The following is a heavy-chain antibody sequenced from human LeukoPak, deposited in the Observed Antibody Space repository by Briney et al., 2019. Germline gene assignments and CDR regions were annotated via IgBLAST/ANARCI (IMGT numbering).Heavy chain of an antibody. CDR1: GFTFSSYW. J-gene: IGHJ4*02. CDR3: ARCYYDGSGFYYYFDY. CDR2: IKQDGSEK. Sequence: GGSLRLSCAASGFTFSSYWMSWVRQAPGKGLEWVANIKQDGSEKYYVDSVKGRFTISRDNPKNTVFLQMGSLRGEDTAVYYCARCYYDGSGFYYYFDYWGQGTLVTVSS. D-gene: IGHD3-22*01. V-gene: IGHV3-7*03.